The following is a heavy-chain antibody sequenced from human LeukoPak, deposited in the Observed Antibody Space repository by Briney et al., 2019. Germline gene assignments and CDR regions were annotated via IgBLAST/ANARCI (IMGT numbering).Heavy chain of an antibody. V-gene: IGHV1-46*01. CDR1: GYTFTSYY. Sequence: GASVKVSCKASGYTFTSYYMHWVRQAPGQGLEWMGIINPSGGSTSYAQKFQGRVTMTRDTSTSTVYMELSSLRSEDTAVYYCARDAGGGLEMATIGSDFDYWGQGTLVTVSS. CDR2: INPSGGST. D-gene: IGHD5-24*01. J-gene: IGHJ4*02. CDR3: ARDAGGGLEMATIGSDFDY.